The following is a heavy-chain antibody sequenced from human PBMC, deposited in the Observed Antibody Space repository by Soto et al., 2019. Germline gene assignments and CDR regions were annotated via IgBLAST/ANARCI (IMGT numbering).Heavy chain of an antibody. CDR1: GFTFSSYW. J-gene: IGHJ6*02. CDR3: ARDSVDSAMAAFYYYGMDV. V-gene: IGHV3-7*01. D-gene: IGHD5-18*01. CDR2: IKADGSEK. Sequence: GGSLRLSCAASGFTFSSYWMSWVRQAPGKGLEWVANIKADGSEKHYVDLVKGRFTISRDNAKNSLSLQMNSLRAEDTAVYYCARDSVDSAMAAFYYYGMDVWGQGTSVTVSS.